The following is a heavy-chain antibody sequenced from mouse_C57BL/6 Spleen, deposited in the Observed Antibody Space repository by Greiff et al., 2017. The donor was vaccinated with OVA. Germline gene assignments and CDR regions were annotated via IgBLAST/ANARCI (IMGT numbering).Heavy chain of an antibody. CDR1: GFTFSDFY. D-gene: IGHD2-5*01. CDR3: ARDASNYEGGYYAMDY. J-gene: IGHJ4*01. V-gene: IGHV7-1*01. CDR2: SRNKANDYTT. Sequence: EVKLVESGGGLVQSGRSLRLSCATSGFTFSDFYMEWVRQAPGKGLEWIAASRNKANDYTTEYSASVKGRFIVSRDTSQSILYLQMNDLRAEDTAIYYCARDASNYEGGYYAMDYWGQGTSVTVAS.